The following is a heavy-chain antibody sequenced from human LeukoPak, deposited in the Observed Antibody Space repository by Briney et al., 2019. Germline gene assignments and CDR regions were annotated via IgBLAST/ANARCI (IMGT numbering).Heavy chain of an antibody. CDR1: GGTFSSYA. J-gene: IGHJ4*02. D-gene: IGHD5-18*01. CDR3: ARGYSYGSADY. Sequence: GASVKVSCKASGGTFSSYAISWVRQAPGQGLEWMGRIIPILGIANYAQKFQGRVTITADKSTSTVYMELSSLRSEDTAVYYCARGYSYGSADYWGQGTLVTVSS. CDR2: IIPILGIA. V-gene: IGHV1-69*04.